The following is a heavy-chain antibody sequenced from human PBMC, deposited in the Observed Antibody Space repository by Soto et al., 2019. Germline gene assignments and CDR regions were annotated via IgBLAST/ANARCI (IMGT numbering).Heavy chain of an antibody. J-gene: IGHJ6*02. CDR3: ARKTTVRRYYYYGMDV. V-gene: IGHV3-33*01. Sequence: GGSLRLSCAASGFTFSSYGMHWVRQAPGKGLEWVAVIWYDGSNKYYADSVKGRFTISRDNSKNTLYLQMNSLRAEDTAVYYCARKTTVRRYYYYGMDVWGQGTTVTVSS. CDR1: GFTFSSYG. D-gene: IGHD4-17*01. CDR2: IWYDGSNK.